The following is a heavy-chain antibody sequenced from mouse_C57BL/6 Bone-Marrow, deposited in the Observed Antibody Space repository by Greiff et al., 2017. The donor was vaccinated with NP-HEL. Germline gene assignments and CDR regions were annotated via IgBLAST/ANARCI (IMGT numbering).Heavy chain of an antibody. Sequence: EVHLVESGGGLVKPGGSLKLSCAASGFTFSSYAMSWVRPTPEKRLEWVATLSDGGSYTYYPDNVKGRFTISRDNAKNNLYLQMSHLKSEDTAMYYCAREGTGGFDYWGQGTTLTVSS. CDR1: GFTFSSYA. CDR2: LSDGGSYT. D-gene: IGHD4-1*01. CDR3: AREGTGGFDY. J-gene: IGHJ2*01. V-gene: IGHV5-4*01.